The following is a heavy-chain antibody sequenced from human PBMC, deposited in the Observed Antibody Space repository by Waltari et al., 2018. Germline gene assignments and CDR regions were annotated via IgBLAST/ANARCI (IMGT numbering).Heavy chain of an antibody. D-gene: IGHD5-18*01. V-gene: IGHV3-23*01. CDR2: ISGSGRSR. Sequence: EVQLLESGGGLVQTGGSLRLSCVASGFPFTDYGINWVRQAPGKGLEWVLGISGSGRSRSYLDSVKGRFTISRDNSQQTLYLLMTGLRAEDTAIYYCAKDLQRLGGYNVFDSWGQGTQVTVSS. CDR1: GFPFTDYG. CDR3: AKDLQRLGGYNVFDS. J-gene: IGHJ4*02.